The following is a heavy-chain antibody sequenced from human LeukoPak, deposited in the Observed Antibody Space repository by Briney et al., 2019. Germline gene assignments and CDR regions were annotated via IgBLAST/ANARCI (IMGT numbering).Heavy chain of an antibody. CDR3: ARDRDWKFDY. CDR2: IYYSGST. D-gene: IGHD1-1*01. CDR1: GGSISSSSYY. V-gene: IGHV4-39*07. Sequence: SETLSLTCTVSGGSISSSSYYWGWIRQPPGKGLEWIGSIYYSGSTYYNPSLKSRVTMSVDTSKNQFSLKLSSVTAADTAVYYCARDRDWKFDYWGQGTLVTVSS. J-gene: IGHJ4*02.